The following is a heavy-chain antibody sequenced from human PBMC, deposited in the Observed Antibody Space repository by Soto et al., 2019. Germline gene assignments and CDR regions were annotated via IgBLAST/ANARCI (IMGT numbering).Heavy chain of an antibody. Sequence: PGGSLRLSCAASGFTFSDYYMSWIRQAPGKGLEWVSYISSSSSYTNYADSVKGRFTISRDSAKNSLYLQMNSLRAEDTAVYYCSRDTYDFWSGYRPEDYYYGMDVWGQGTTVTVSS. J-gene: IGHJ6*02. V-gene: IGHV3-11*06. CDR3: SRDTYDFWSGYRPEDYYYGMDV. CDR2: ISSSSSYT. D-gene: IGHD3-3*01. CDR1: GFTFSDYY.